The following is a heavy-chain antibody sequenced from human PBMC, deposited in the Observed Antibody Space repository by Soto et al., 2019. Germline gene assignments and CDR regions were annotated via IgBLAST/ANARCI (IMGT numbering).Heavy chain of an antibody. V-gene: IGHV3-64D*06. CDR3: VKRTRWHFDY. J-gene: IGHJ4*02. Sequence: GGSLRLSCSASGFTFSSYAMHWVRQAPGKGLEYVSAISSNGGSTYYADPVKGRFTISRDNSKNTLYLQMSSLRAEDTAVYYWVKRTRWHFDYWSQGTLVTDSS. D-gene: IGHD4-17*01. CDR1: GFTFSSYA. CDR2: ISSNGGST.